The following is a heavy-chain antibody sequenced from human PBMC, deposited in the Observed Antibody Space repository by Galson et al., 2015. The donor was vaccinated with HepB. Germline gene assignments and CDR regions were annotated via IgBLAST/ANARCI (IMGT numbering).Heavy chain of an antibody. CDR3: AKDIQSSTVPTPLFDY. CDR1: GFTFDDYA. J-gene: IGHJ4*02. Sequence: SLRLSCAASGFTFDDYAMHWVRQAPGKGLEWVSGISWNSGSIGYADSVKGRFTISRDNAKNSLYLQMNSLRAEDTALYYCAKDIQSSTVPTPLFDYWGQGTLVTVSS. V-gene: IGHV3-9*01. CDR2: ISWNSGSI. D-gene: IGHD4-17*01.